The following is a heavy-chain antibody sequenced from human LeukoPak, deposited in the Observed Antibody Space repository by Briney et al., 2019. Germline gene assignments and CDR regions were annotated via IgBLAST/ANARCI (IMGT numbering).Heavy chain of an antibody. D-gene: IGHD3-22*01. CDR3: ARGGGDVRRAYYYDSSGYRVLDY. Sequence: ASETLSLTCAVYGGSFSGYYWSWIRQPPGKGLEWIGEINHRGSTNYNPSLKSRVTISVGTSKNQFSLKLSSVTAADTAVYYCARGGGDVRRAYYYDSSGYRVLDYWGQGTLVTVSS. CDR1: GGSFSGYY. V-gene: IGHV4-34*01. CDR2: INHRGST. J-gene: IGHJ4*02.